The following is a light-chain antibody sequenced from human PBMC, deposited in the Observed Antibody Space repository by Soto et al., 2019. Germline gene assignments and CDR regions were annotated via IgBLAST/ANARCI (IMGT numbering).Light chain of an antibody. CDR1: SSDVGFYNY. Sequence: QSVLTQPASVSGSRGQSITISCTGTSSDVGFYNYVSWYRQHPGKAPKLMIYEVSYRPSGVSNRFSGSKSGDTASLTISGLXAEDEAVYYCSSYSSSSTPYVFGTGTKVTLL. CDR2: EVS. V-gene: IGLV2-14*01. J-gene: IGLJ1*01. CDR3: SSYSSSSTPYV.